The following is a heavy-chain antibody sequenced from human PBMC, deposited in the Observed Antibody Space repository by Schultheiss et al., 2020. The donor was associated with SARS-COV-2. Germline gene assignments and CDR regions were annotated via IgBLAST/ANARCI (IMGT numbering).Heavy chain of an antibody. Sequence: GESLKISCAASGFTFSSYSMNWVRQAPGKGLEWVAVIWYDGSNKYYADSVKGRFTISRDNSKNTLYLQMNSLRAEDTALYFCARDVMTTVNNFDYWGQGTLVTVSS. J-gene: IGHJ4*02. D-gene: IGHD4-17*01. CDR1: GFTFSSYS. V-gene: IGHV3-33*08. CDR2: IWYDGSNK. CDR3: ARDVMTTVNNFDY.